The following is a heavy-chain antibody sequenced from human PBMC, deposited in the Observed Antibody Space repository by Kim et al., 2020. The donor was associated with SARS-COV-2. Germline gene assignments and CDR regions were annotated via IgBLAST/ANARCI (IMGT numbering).Heavy chain of an antibody. CDR1: GGTFSSYA. V-gene: IGHV1-69*13. CDR3: ARDNFRVVGATWNYYYGMDV. J-gene: IGHJ6*02. CDR2: IIPIFGTA. Sequence: SVKVSCKASGGTFSSYAISWVRQAPGQGLEWMGGIIPIFGTANYAQKFQGRVTITADESTSTAYMELSSLRSEDTAVYYCARDNFRVVGATWNYYYGMDVWGQGTTVTVSS. D-gene: IGHD1-26*01.